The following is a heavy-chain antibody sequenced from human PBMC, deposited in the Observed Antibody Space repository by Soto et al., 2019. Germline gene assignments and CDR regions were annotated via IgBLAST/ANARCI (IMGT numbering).Heavy chain of an antibody. CDR3: AKGRGQNWNFDY. CDR2: ISGSGGTS. J-gene: IGHJ4*02. D-gene: IGHD1-1*01. CDR1: GFTFGSYA. V-gene: IGHV3-23*01. Sequence: EVQLLESGGGSVQPGGSLRPSFAAPGFTFGSYAMHWVRRLPGQGLEWVSSISGSGGTSYYADSVKGRFSISRDSLVNTLYLQMNSLRAEDTAVYYCAKGRGQNWNFDYWGQGTLVTVSP.